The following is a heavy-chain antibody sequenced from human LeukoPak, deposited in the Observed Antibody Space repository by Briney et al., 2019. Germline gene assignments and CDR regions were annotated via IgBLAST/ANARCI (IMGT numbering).Heavy chain of an antibody. CDR1: GFTFSSYW. CDR3: ASAIGPGSPFDY. J-gene: IGHJ4*02. V-gene: IGHV3-74*01. Sequence: GWSLRLSCAASGFTFSSYWMNWVRQAPGKGLVWVSRINSDGSSTSYADSVKGRFTISRDNAKNTLYLQMNSLRAEDTAVYYCASAIGPGSPFDYWGQGTLVTVSS. D-gene: IGHD3-10*01. CDR2: INSDGSST.